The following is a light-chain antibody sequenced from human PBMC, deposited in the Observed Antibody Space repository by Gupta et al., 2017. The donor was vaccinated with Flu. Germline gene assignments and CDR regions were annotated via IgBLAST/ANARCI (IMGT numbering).Light chain of an antibody. Sequence: SFSVSPGGTVTLTCGLSSGSVSTSYYPSWYQQTPGQAPRTLIYSTNTRSSGVPDRFSGSILGNKAALTITGAQADDESDYYCVLYMGSGPWVFGGGTKLTVL. CDR3: VLYMGSGPWV. CDR1: SGSVSTSYY. J-gene: IGLJ3*02. V-gene: IGLV8-61*01. CDR2: STN.